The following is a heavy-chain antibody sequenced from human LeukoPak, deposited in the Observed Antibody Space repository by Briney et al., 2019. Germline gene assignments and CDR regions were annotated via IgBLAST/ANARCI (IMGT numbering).Heavy chain of an antibody. V-gene: IGHV3-64*02. CDR3: AREGGGSGLWYYDL. J-gene: IGHJ2*01. D-gene: IGHD1-26*01. Sequence: GGSLRLSCAASGFTFGSHSMHWVRQAPGKGPEFVSVIGGGGVTTFYADSVKDRFTISRDNPKNTLYLEMGSLRAEDMAVYYCAREGGGSGLWYYDLWGRGTLVTVSS. CDR2: IGGGGVTT. CDR1: GFTFGSHS.